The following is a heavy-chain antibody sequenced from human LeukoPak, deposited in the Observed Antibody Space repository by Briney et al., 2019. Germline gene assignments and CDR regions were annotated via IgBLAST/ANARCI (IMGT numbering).Heavy chain of an antibody. CDR1: GGTFSSYA. V-gene: IGHV1-46*01. CDR3: ARVGGGETTRFDY. J-gene: IGHJ4*02. Sequence: GASVKVSCKASGGTFSSYAISWVRQAPGQGLEWMGIINPSGGSTSYAQKFQGRVTMTRDMSTSTVYMELSSLRSEDTAVYYCARVGGGETTRFDYWGQGTLVTVSS. CDR2: INPSGGST. D-gene: IGHD2-21*01.